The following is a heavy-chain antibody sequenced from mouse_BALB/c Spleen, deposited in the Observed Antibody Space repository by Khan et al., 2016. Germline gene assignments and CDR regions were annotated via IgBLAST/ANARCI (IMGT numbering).Heavy chain of an antibody. J-gene: IGHJ1*01. D-gene: IGHD2-4*01. Sequence: VQLVESGPGLVQPSQSLSITCTVSGFSLTYYGVHWVRQPPGKGLEWLGVIWSGGSTDYDAAFISRLSINKDNSKSQVFFKMICLQADDHSIYGWARFYDYDGYFDVWGAGTTVTVSS. CDR2: IWSGGST. CDR3: ARFYDYDGYFDV. V-gene: IGHV2-4*02. CDR1: GFSLTYYG.